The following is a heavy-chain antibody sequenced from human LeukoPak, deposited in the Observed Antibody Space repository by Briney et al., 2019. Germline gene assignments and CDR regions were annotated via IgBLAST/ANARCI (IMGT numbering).Heavy chain of an antibody. CDR1: GFTVGSNY. V-gene: IGHV3-53*01. D-gene: IGHD3-10*01. Sequence: GGSLRLSCAASGFTVGSNYMTWVRQAPGKGVQWVSVVYSGGKTYYADSVKGRFTISRDNSKNTLYLQMTSLRAEDTAVYYCAGSSHLGFVELFGALDYWGQGTLVTVSS. CDR3: AGSSHLGFVELFGALDY. CDR2: VYSGGKT. J-gene: IGHJ4*02.